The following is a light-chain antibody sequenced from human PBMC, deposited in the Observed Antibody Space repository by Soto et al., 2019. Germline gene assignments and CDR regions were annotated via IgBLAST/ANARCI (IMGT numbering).Light chain of an antibody. V-gene: IGKV3-11*01. CDR3: QQRSNRPIP. J-gene: IGKJ5*01. CDR1: RSVRSY. CDR2: DAS. Sequence: EIVLTQSPATLSLSPVEAATLSCMASRSVRSYLAWYQQTPGQAPRLLIYDASNRRTDISARFSGSVSGPAFTLPIRSLYPVQFAVYYSQQRSNRPIPVGQGTRMEIK.